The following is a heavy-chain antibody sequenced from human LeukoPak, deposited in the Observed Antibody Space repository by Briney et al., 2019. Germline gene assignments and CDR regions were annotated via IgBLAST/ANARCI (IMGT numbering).Heavy chain of an antibody. D-gene: IGHD6-19*01. Sequence: SETLSLTCTVSGGSISSYYWSWIRQPAGKGLEWIGRIYTSGSTNYNPSLKSRVTMSVDTSKNQFSLKLSSVTAADTAVYCCVAVAGTGDYGIFDYWGQGTLVTVSS. CDR3: VAVAGTGDYGIFDY. CDR1: GGSISSYY. CDR2: IYTSGST. V-gene: IGHV4-4*07. J-gene: IGHJ4*02.